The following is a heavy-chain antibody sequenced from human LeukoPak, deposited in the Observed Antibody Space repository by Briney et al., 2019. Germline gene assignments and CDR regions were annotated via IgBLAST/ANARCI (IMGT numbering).Heavy chain of an antibody. CDR3: AKGSKAVVFTRDHYMDV. CDR2: ISSSSSYI. V-gene: IGHV3-21*01. Sequence: GGSLRLSCAASGFTFSSYSMNWVRQAPGKGLEWVSSISSSSSYIYYADSVKGRFTISRDNAKNSLYLQMNSLRAEDTAVYYCAKGSKAVVFTRDHYMDVWGKGTTVTFSS. D-gene: IGHD3-22*01. CDR1: GFTFSSYS. J-gene: IGHJ6*03.